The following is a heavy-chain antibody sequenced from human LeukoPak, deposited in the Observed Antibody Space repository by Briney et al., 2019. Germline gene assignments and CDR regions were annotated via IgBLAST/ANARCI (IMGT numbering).Heavy chain of an antibody. CDR2: INPSGGST. CDR3: ARRAYVDIVATITYYYYYMDV. Sequence: ASVKVSCKASGYTFTSYYMHWVRQAPGQGLEWMGIINPSGGSTSYAQKFQGRVTMTRGTSTSTVYMELSSLRSEDTAVYYCARRAYVDIVATITYYYYYMDVWGKGTTVTISS. D-gene: IGHD5-12*01. J-gene: IGHJ6*03. V-gene: IGHV1-46*01. CDR1: GYTFTSYY.